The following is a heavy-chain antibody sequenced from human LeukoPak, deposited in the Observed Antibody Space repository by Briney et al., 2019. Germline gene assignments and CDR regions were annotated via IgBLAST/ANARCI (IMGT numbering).Heavy chain of an antibody. J-gene: IGHJ4*02. CDR2: IYSGGSA. Sequence: GGSLRLSCAASGFTVSSNHMSWVRQAPGKGLEWVSVIYSGGSAYSADSVKGRFTISKDNSKNTLYLQMNSLRAEDTAVYYCARVAEAGYFDYWGQGTLVTVSS. CDR3: ARVAEAGYFDY. D-gene: IGHD6-19*01. V-gene: IGHV3-53*01. CDR1: GFTVSSNH.